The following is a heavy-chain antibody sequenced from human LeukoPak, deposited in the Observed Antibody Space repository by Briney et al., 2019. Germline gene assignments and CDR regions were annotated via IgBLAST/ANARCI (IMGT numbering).Heavy chain of an antibody. D-gene: IGHD3-16*01. V-gene: IGHV1-69*01. CDR2: IIPIFGTA. J-gene: IGHJ4*02. Sequence: SVKVSCKASGGTFSSYAISWVRQAPGQGLEWMGGIIPIFGTANYAQKFLGRVTITADESTSTAYMELSSLRSEDTAVYYCARDLSYDYVWGSLDYWGQGTLVTVSS. CDR1: GGTFSSYA. CDR3: ARDLSYDYVWGSLDY.